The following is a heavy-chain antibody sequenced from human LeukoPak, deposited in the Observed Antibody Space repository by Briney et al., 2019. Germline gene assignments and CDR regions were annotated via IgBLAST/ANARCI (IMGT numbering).Heavy chain of an antibody. CDR1: GYTFTSYA. Sequence: GASVKVSCKASGYTFTSYAMNWVRQAPGQGLEWMGGIIPIFGTANYAQKFQGRVTITADESTSTAYMELSSLRSEDTAVYYCARDKVADAFDIWGQGTMVTVSS. CDR3: ARDKVADAFDI. CDR2: IIPIFGTA. D-gene: IGHD5-12*01. V-gene: IGHV1-69*13. J-gene: IGHJ3*02.